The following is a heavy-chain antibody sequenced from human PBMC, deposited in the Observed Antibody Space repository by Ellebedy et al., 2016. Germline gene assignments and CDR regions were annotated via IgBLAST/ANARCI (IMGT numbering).Heavy chain of an antibody. CDR1: GFTFDDYA. J-gene: IGHJ4*02. Sequence: SLKISXAASGFTFDDYAMHWVRQAPGKGLEWVSGISWNSGSIGYADSVKGRFTISRDNAKNSLYLQMNSLRAEDTALYYCAKGIAAAGTGFRYWGQGTLVTVSS. V-gene: IGHV3-9*01. CDR3: AKGIAAAGTGFRY. D-gene: IGHD6-13*01. CDR2: ISWNSGSI.